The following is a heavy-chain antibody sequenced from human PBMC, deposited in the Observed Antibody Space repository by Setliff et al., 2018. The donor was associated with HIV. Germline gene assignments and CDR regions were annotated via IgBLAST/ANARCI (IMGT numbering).Heavy chain of an antibody. CDR1: GYTFTSYD. V-gene: IGHV1-8*02. CDR2: MNPNSGNT. Sequence: ASVKVSCKASGYTFTSYDINWVRQATGQGLEWMGWMNPNSGNTGYAQKFQGRVTMNRNTSISTAYMELSSLRTEDTAVYYCARGVLRWLGLVVVPAAMGGFDYWGQGTLVTVSS. CDR3: ARGVLRWLGLVVVPAAMGGFDY. J-gene: IGHJ4*02. D-gene: IGHD2-2*01.